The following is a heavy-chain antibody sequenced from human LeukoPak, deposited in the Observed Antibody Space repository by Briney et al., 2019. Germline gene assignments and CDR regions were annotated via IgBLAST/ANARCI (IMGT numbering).Heavy chain of an antibody. CDR2: IYYSGSP. CDR3: ARDGGGYSYGFDY. CDR1: GGSISSSSYY. V-gene: IGHV4-39*02. J-gene: IGHJ4*02. D-gene: IGHD5-18*01. Sequence: PSETLSLTCTVSGGSISSSSYYWGWIRQPPGKGLEWIGSIYYSGSPYYNPSLKSRVTISVDTSKKQFSLKLSSVTAADTAVYYCARDGGGYSYGFDYWGQGTLVTVSS.